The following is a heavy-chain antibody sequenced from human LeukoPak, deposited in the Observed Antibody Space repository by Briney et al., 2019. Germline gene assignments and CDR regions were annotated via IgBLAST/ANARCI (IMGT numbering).Heavy chain of an antibody. CDR3: ARDLVTVVTRNDAFDI. J-gene: IGHJ3*02. V-gene: IGHV1-8*01. CDR1: GYTFTSYD. Sequence: ASVKVSCKTSGYTFTSYDINWVRQATGQGLEWMGWMNPNNGNTGYAQKFQGRVTMTRNTSISTAYMDLSSLRFEDTAVYYCARDLVTVVTRNDAFDIWGQGTMVTVSS. D-gene: IGHD4-23*01. CDR2: MNPNNGNT.